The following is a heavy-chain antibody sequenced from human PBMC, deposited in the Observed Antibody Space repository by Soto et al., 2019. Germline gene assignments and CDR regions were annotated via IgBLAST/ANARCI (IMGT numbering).Heavy chain of an antibody. V-gene: IGHV3-33*01. Sequence: GGSLRLSCAASGFTFISYGMHWVRQAPGKGLEWVAVIWYDGSNKYYADSVKGRFTISRDNSKNTLYLQMNSLRAEDTAVYYCARDQAGTTAYYYYYGMDVWGQGTTVTVSS. J-gene: IGHJ6*02. CDR2: IWYDGSNK. D-gene: IGHD1-7*01. CDR3: ARDQAGTTAYYYYYGMDV. CDR1: GFTFISYG.